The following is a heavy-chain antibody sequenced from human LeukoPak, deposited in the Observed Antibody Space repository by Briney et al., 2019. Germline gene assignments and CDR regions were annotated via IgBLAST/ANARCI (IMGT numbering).Heavy chain of an antibody. CDR2: ISQDGSGK. V-gene: IGHV3-7*03. CDR3: ARGADYFDSSGYYF. Sequence: GGSLRLPCGASGFTFSNYWMSWVRQAPGKGLEWVINISQDGSGKNYADSVEGRFTISRDNAKNSLYLQMNSLRAEDTAVYYCARGADYFDSSGYYFWGQGTLVTVSS. CDR1: GFTFSNYW. J-gene: IGHJ4*02. D-gene: IGHD3-22*01.